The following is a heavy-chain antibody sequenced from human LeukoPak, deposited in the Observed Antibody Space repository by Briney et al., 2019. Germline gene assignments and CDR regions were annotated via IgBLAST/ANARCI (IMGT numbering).Heavy chain of an antibody. CDR2: IYYSGST. J-gene: IGHJ5*02. D-gene: IGHD6-13*01. CDR3: ARGAAAGTEYNWFDP. V-gene: IGHV4-59*01. CDR1: GGSISSYY. Sequence: SETLSLTCTVSGGSISSYYWSWIRQPPGKGLEWIGYIYYSGSTNYNPFLKSRVTISVDTSKNQFSLKLSSVTAADTAVYYCARGAAAGTEYNWFDPWGQGTLVTVSS.